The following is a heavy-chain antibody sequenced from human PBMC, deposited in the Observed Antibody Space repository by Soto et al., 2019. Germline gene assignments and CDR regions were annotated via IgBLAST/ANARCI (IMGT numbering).Heavy chain of an antibody. V-gene: IGHV1-46*01. CDR1: GYIFTAYS. J-gene: IGHJ1*01. D-gene: IGHD2-15*01. CDR2: VNPSGGST. Sequence: QVQLVQSGAEVKKPGASVKVSCKASGYIFTAYSMHWVRQAPGQGLEWMGVVNPSGGSTNYAQKFQGRITITRDMSTSTVYMDLSSLTSEDTAVYYCAREENCSDGICYSEYFQRWGQGTLVTVSS. CDR3: AREENCSDGICYSEYFQR.